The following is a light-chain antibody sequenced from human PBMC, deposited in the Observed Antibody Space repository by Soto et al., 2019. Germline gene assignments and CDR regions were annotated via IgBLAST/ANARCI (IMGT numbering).Light chain of an antibody. V-gene: IGKV2-30*01. CDR1: QSLVYTDGDTY. CDR2: RVS. J-gene: IGKJ2*01. CDR3: RQGTHWPPYT. Sequence: DVVVTQSPLSLPVTLGRPASISCRSRQSLVYTDGDTYLNLFQQRPGQSPRRLIFRVSNRGSGVPDRFSGSGAGTDFTLKISRVEAGDVGVSYCRQGTHWPPYTFGQGTKLEIK.